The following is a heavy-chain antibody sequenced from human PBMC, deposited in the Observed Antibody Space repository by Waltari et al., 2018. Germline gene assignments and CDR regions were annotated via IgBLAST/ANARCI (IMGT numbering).Heavy chain of an antibody. V-gene: IGHV3-74*01. J-gene: IGHJ5*02. CDR2: IKGDGSIT. CDR1: GFTFRSYW. CDR3: AKSDWFDP. Sequence: EVQLVESGGGLVQPGGSLRLSCAASGFTFRSYWLNWVRQAPGKGRGWVSRIKGDGSITTYADSVKGRFTISRDNAKSTVYLQMNSLSAEDTAVYYCAKSDWFDPWGQGTLVTVSS.